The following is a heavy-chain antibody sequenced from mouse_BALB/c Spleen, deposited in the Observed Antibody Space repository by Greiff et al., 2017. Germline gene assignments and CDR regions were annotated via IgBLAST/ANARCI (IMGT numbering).Heavy chain of an antibody. CDR1: GFNIKDTY. J-gene: IGHJ2*01. Sequence: VQLQQSGAELVKPGASVKLSCTASGFNIKDTYMHWVKQRPEQGLEWIGRIDPANGNTKYDPKFQGKATITADTSSNTAYLQLSSLTSEDTAVYYCARDDYGLRNYFDYWGQGTTLTVSS. V-gene: IGHV14-3*02. CDR3: ARDDYGLRNYFDY. CDR2: IDPANGNT. D-gene: IGHD1-1*02.